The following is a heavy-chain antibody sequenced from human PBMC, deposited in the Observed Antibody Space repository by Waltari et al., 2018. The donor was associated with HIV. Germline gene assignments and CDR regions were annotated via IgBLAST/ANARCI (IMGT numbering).Heavy chain of an antibody. CDR3: AREGAGDIYYLEY. J-gene: IGHJ4*02. Sequence: QVQLVQSRAEVKRPGASVKVSCKTSGYTFTNYAVHWVRQAPGQRLESMGWINVGNSKTQYSRNFQGRLTITRDTSASVAYMELTRLKSEDTAVYFCAREGAGDIYYLEYWGQGTLVTVSS. V-gene: IGHV1-3*01. CDR1: GYTFTNYA. CDR2: INVGNSKT. D-gene: IGHD3-16*02.